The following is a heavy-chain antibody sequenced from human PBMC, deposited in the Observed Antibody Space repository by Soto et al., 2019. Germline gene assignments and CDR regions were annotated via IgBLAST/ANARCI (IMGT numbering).Heavy chain of an antibody. CDR1: GYTFTSYA. J-gene: IGHJ4*02. D-gene: IGHD3-3*01. CDR3: ARAYYDFWSGDPGLYYFVY. Sequence: GASVKVSCKASGYTFTSYAMHWVRQAPGQRLEWMGWINAGNGNTKYSQKFQGRVTITRDTSASTAYMELSSLRSEDTAVYYCARAYYDFWSGDPGLYYFVYWGQGTLVTVSS. CDR2: INAGNGNT. V-gene: IGHV1-3*01.